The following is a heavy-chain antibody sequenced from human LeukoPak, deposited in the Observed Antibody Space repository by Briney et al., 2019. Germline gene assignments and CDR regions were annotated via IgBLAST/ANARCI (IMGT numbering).Heavy chain of an antibody. V-gene: IGHV3-21*01. J-gene: IGHJ5*02. Sequence: PGGSLRLSCAGSGFTFSSYSMNRVRQAPGKGLEWVSSISSSSSYIYYADSVKGRFTISRDNAKNSLYLQMNSLRAEDTAVYYCARVVHSSSWYDHWGQGTLVTVSS. D-gene: IGHD6-13*01. CDR2: ISSSSSYI. CDR3: ARVVHSSSWYDH. CDR1: GFTFSSYS.